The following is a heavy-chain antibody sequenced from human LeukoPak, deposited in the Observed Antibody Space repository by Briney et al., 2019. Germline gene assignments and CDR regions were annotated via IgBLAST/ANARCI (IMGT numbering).Heavy chain of an antibody. Sequence: GGSLRLSCAASGFTFSSYGMHWVRQAPGKGLEWVAVIWYDGSNKYYADSVKGRFTISRDNSKNTLCLQMNSLRAEDTAVYYCARDSGDCSGGSCRNRYYYYYMDVWGKGTTVTVSS. V-gene: IGHV3-33*01. D-gene: IGHD2-15*01. CDR3: ARDSGDCSGGSCRNRYYYYYMDV. CDR1: GFTFSSYG. CDR2: IWYDGSNK. J-gene: IGHJ6*03.